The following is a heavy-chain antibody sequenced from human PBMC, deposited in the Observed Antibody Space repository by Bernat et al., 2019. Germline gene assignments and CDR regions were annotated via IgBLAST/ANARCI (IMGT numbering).Heavy chain of an antibody. CDR2: INHSGST. CDR3: ARGRGFQQQLAGWFDP. Sequence: QVQLQQWGAGLLKPSETLSLTCAVYGGSFSGYHWSWIRQPPGKGLEWIGEINHSGSTNYNPSLKSRVTISVDTSKNQFSLKLSSVTAADTAVYCCARGRGFQQQLAGWFDPWGQGTLVTVSS. CDR1: GGSFSGYH. J-gene: IGHJ5*02. D-gene: IGHD6-13*01. V-gene: IGHV4-34*01.